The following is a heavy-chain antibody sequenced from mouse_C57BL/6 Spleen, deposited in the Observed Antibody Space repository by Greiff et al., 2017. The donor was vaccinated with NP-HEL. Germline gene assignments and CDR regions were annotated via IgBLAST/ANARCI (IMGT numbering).Heavy chain of an antibody. J-gene: IGHJ4*01. CDR1: GYTFTSYW. V-gene: IGHV1-50*01. CDR3: AREGGSSYVRAMDY. Sequence: QVQLQQPGAELVKPGASVKLSCKASGYTFTSYWMQWVKQRPGQGLEWIGEIDPSDSYTNYNQKFKGKATLTVDTSSSTAYMQLSSLTSEDSAVYYCAREGGSSYVRAMDYWGQGTSVTVSS. CDR2: IDPSDSYT. D-gene: IGHD1-1*01.